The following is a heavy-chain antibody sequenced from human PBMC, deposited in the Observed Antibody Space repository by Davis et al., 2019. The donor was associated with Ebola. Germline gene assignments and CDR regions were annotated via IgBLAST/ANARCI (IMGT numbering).Heavy chain of an antibody. CDR2: IYSGDSDT. CDR1: GYSFTSYW. D-gene: IGHD3-22*01. V-gene: IGHV5-51*01. J-gene: IGHJ4*02. CDR3: AKQESLYGSSDY. Sequence: GESLKISCKGSGYSFTSYWIAWVRQMPGKGPEWMGIIYSGDSDTRYSPSFEGQVTISVDRSISTAYLQWSSLKASDTAMYYCAKQESLYGSSDYWGQGTLVTVSS.